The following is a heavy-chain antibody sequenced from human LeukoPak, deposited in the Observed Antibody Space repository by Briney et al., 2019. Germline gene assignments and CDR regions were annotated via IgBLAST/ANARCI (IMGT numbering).Heavy chain of an antibody. V-gene: IGHV4-4*09. D-gene: IGHD1-7*01. Sequence: SETLSLTCTVSGGSISSYYWSWIRQPPGKGLEWIGYIYTSGSANYNPSLKSRVTISVDTSKNQFSLKLSSVTAADTAVYYCARQRYNWNSHFDYWGQGTLVTVSS. J-gene: IGHJ4*02. CDR1: GGSISSYY. CDR3: ARQRYNWNSHFDY. CDR2: IYTSGSA.